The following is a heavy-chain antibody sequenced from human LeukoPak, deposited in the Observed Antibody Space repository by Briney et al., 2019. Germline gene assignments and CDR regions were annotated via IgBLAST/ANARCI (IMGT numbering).Heavy chain of an antibody. CDR3: ARRGRSFDY. Sequence: ASVKVSCKASGYTFTSYYMHWVRQAPGQGLEWMGWMNPNSGNTGYTQKFQGRVTMTRNTSISTAYMELSGLRSEDTAVYYCARRGRSFDYWGQGTLVTVSS. CDR2: MNPNSGNT. CDR1: GYTFTSYY. V-gene: IGHV1-8*02. J-gene: IGHJ4*02.